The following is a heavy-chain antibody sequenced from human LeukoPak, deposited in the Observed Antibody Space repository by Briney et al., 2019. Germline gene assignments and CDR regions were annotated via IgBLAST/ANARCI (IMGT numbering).Heavy chain of an antibody. J-gene: IGHJ4*02. D-gene: IGHD3-3*01. V-gene: IGHV4-4*07. Sequence: SETLSLTCTVSGGSISSYYWSWIRQPAGKGLEWIGRIYTSGSTNYNPSLKSRVTMSVDTSKNQFSLKLSSVTAADTAVYYCARVGHLYYDFWSGYYPEFFYFDYWGQGTLVTVSS. CDR1: GGSISSYY. CDR3: ARVGHLYYDFWSGYYPEFFYFDY. CDR2: IYTSGST.